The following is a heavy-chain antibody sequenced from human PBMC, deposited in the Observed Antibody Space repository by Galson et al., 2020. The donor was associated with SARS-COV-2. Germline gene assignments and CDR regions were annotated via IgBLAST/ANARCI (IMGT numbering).Heavy chain of an antibody. CDR2: IKSTTDGGTT. J-gene: IGHJ4*02. Sequence: GGSLRLSCAASGFTFSNAWISWVRQAPGKGLEWVGRIKSTTDGGTTDYAAPVKGRFTISRDDSKNTLYLQMNSLKTEDTAVYYCTTDHMVALRFFEWLLVPFDYWGQGTLVTVSS. D-gene: IGHD3-3*01. CDR1: GFTFSNAW. CDR3: TTDHMVALRFFEWLLVPFDY. V-gene: IGHV3-15*01.